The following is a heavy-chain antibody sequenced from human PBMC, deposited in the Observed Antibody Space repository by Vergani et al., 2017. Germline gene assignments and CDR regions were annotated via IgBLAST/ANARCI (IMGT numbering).Heavy chain of an antibody. CDR3: ARDSVAARGWFDP. V-gene: IGHV3-30-3*01. J-gene: IGHJ5*02. Sequence: QVQLVESGGGVVQPGRSLRLSCAASGFTFSSYAMHWVRQAPGKGLEWVAVISYDGSNKYYADSVKGRFTISRDNSKNTLYLQMNSLRAEDTAVYDCARDSVAARGWFDPWGQGTLVTVSS. CDR1: GFTFSSYA. D-gene: IGHD6-6*01. CDR2: ISYDGSNK.